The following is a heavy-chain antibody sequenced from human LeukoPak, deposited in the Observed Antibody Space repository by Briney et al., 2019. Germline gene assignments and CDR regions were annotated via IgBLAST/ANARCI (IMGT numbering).Heavy chain of an antibody. V-gene: IGHV1-8*01. D-gene: IGHD2-2*02. CDR1: GYTFTSYD. CDR3: ARGREIPTDFDY. J-gene: IGHJ4*02. CDR2: MNPNSGNT. Sequence: ASVKVSCKASGYTFTSYDINWVRQATGQGLEWMGWMNPNSGNTGYAQKFQGRVTMTRNTSISTAYMELSSLRSEDTAVYYCARGREIPTDFDYWGPGTLVTVSS.